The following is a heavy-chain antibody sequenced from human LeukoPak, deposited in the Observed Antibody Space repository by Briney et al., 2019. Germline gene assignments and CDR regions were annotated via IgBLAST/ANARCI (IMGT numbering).Heavy chain of an antibody. CDR2: ISSSSSYK. J-gene: IGHJ6*02. CDR1: GFTFSSYS. V-gene: IGHV3-21*01. CDR3: ARDDIVVVPAAISYYYGMDV. D-gene: IGHD2-2*01. Sequence: PGGSLRLSCAASGFTFSSYSMNWVRQAPGKGLEWVSSISSSSSYKYYADSVKGRFTISRDNAKNSLYLQMNSLRAEDTAVYYCARDDIVVVPAAISYYYGMDVWGQGTTVTVSS.